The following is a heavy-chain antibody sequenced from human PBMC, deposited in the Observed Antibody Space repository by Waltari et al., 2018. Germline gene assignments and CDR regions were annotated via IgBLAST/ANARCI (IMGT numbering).Heavy chain of an antibody. V-gene: IGHV3-33*01. D-gene: IGHD3-10*01. J-gene: IGHJ4*02. CDR2: IWADGNTK. CDR1: GFTFSTYG. CDR3: ARDNRHYYGSGSFPFDY. Sequence: QVQLVESGGGVVQPGRSLRLSCGASGFTFSTYGMQWGRQAPGKGLEWVAVIWADGNTKYYGDAVQGRFTISRDNSTNARSLQMNSLRVDDTAVYYCARDNRHYYGSGSFPFDYWGQGTLVTVSS.